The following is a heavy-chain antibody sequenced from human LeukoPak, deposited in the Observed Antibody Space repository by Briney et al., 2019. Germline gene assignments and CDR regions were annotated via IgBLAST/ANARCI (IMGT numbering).Heavy chain of an antibody. J-gene: IGHJ4*02. CDR3: AKHDYGDFLDY. D-gene: IGHD4-17*01. CDR2: ITGSVVST. Sequence: GGSLRLSCAASGFTFSSCAMSWVRQAPGKGLEWVSAITGSVVSTYYADSVKGRFAISRDNSKNTLYLQLNSLRAEDTAVYYCAKHDYGDFLDYWGQGTLVTVSS. CDR1: GFTFSSCA. V-gene: IGHV3-23*01.